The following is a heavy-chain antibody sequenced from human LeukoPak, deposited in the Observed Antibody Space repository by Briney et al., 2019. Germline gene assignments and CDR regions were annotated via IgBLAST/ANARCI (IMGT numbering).Heavy chain of an antibody. J-gene: IGHJ5*02. D-gene: IGHD2-15*01. Sequence: GGSLRHSCAASGITFSSYAMSWVRQAPGKGLEWVSAISGDGGSTYYADSVKGRFTISRDNSKNTLYLQMNSLRAEDTAVYDCAKDARTDYSSGGSCYRIDWFDPWGQGTLVTVSS. CDR2: ISGDGGST. V-gene: IGHV3-23*01. CDR1: GITFSSYA. CDR3: AKDARTDYSSGGSCYRIDWFDP.